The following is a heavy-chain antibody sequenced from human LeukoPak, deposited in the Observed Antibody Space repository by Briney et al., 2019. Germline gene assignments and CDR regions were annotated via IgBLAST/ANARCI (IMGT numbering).Heavy chain of an antibody. CDR3: ASLPYDSSGYSPH. CDR2: ISSSSSYI. D-gene: IGHD3-22*01. CDR1: GFTFSSYS. Sequence: GGSLRLSCAASGFTFSSYSMNWVRQAPGKGLEWVSSISSSSSYIYYADSVKGRFTLSRDNAKNSLYLQMNSLRAEDTAVYYCASLPYDSSGYSPHWGQGTLVTVSS. V-gene: IGHV3-21*01. J-gene: IGHJ4*02.